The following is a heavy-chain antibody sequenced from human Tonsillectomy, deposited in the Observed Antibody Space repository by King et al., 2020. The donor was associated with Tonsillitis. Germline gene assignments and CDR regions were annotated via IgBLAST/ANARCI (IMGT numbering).Heavy chain of an antibody. CDR2: INHSGST. CDR1: GGSFSGYY. J-gene: IGHJ4*02. CDR3: ARGPPGTFFVPDYYDSSGYYY. V-gene: IGHV4-34*01. Sequence: VQLQQWGAGLLKPSETLSLTCAVYGGSFSGYYWSWIRQPPGKGREWIGEINHSGSTNYNPSLKSGGTISVDTSKNQFSLKLSSVTAADTAVYYCARGPPGTFFVPDYYDSSGYYYWGQGTLVTVSP. D-gene: IGHD3-22*01.